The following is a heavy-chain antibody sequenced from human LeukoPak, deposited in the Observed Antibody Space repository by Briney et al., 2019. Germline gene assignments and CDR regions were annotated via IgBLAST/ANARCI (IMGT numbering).Heavy chain of an antibody. CDR3: ARHSDSGSLSRPFDP. J-gene: IGHJ5*02. D-gene: IGHD3-10*01. Sequence: PSETLSLTCTVSGDSVTSGGFYWAWLRQPPGKGLEWIATVYYTGSTYYNPSLKSRVTISIDTSKNHFSLKLRSVVAPDTAVYYCARHSDSGSLSRPFDPWGQGTLVTVSS. CDR1: GDSVTSGGFY. CDR2: VYYTGST. V-gene: IGHV4-39*02.